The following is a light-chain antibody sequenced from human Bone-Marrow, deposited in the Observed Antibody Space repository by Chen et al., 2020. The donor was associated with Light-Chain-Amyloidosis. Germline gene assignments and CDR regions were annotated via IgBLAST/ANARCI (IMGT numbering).Light chain of an antibody. J-gene: IGLJ1*01. CDR2: EVT. CDR3: SSYTITTPLV. V-gene: IGLV2-14*01. CDR1: SSDVGGDNH. Sequence: QSALTQPASVSGSPGQSITISCTGTSSDVGGDNHVSWYQQHPDKAPKLMIYEVTNRPSWVPARFSGSQSDNTASLTISGLPTADEADYFCSSYTITTPLVFGSVTRVTVL.